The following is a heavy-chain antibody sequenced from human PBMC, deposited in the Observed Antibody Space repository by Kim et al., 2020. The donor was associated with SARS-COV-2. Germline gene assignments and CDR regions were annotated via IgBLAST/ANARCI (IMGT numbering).Heavy chain of an antibody. V-gene: IGHV3-30*03. CDR2: ISYDGSKK. CDR1: GFTFDNSG. J-gene: IGHJ6*02. D-gene: IGHD3-10*01. CDR3: ARGHSHDSVSLSGDSDVMDV. Sequence: GGSLRLSCAASGFTFDNSGMNWVRQAPGKGLKWVAVISYDGSKKYYADSVKGRFTISRDNSKNTLFLQMNSLRAEDTVVYYCARGHSHDSVSLSGDSDVMDVWGQGTTVTVSS.